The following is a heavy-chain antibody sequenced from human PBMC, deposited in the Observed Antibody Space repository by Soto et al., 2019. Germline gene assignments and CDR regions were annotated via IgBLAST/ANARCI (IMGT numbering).Heavy chain of an antibody. CDR3: TTDGPFYDILTGYYGVPHPGPKRFDP. Sequence: GSLRLSCAASGFTFSNAWMSWVRQAPGKGLEWVGRIKSKTDGGTTDYAAPVKGRFTISRDDSKNTLYLQMNSLKTEDTAVYYCTTDGPFYDILTGYYGVPHPGPKRFDPWGQGTLVTVSS. D-gene: IGHD3-9*01. J-gene: IGHJ5*02. CDR1: GFTFSNAW. V-gene: IGHV3-15*01. CDR2: IKSKTDGGTT.